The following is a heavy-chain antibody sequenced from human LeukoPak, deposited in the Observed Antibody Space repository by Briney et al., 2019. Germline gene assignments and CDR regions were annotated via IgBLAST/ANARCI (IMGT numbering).Heavy chain of an antibody. Sequence: SETLSLTCTVSGGSISSYYWSWIRQPPGKGLEWIGYIYYSGSTNYNPSLKSRVTISVDTSKKQFSLKLSSVTAADTAVYYCARVGYYYDSSGYLYYFDYWGQGTLVTVSS. D-gene: IGHD3-22*01. CDR3: ARVGYYYDSSGYLYYFDY. CDR2: IYYSGST. V-gene: IGHV4-59*01. J-gene: IGHJ4*02. CDR1: GGSISSYY.